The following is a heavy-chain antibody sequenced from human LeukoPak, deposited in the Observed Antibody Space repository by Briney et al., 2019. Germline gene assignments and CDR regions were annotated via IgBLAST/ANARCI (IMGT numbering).Heavy chain of an antibody. D-gene: IGHD3-22*01. V-gene: IGHV3-73*01. Sequence: PGGSLRLSCAASGFTFSGSAMHWVRQASGKGLEWVGRIRSKANSYATAYAASVKGRFTISRDDSKNTAYLQMNSPKTEDTAVYYCTTSHYYDSSGYYGLVDYWGQGTLVTVSS. CDR2: IRSKANSYAT. CDR3: TTSHYYDSSGYYGLVDY. CDR1: GFTFSGSA. J-gene: IGHJ4*02.